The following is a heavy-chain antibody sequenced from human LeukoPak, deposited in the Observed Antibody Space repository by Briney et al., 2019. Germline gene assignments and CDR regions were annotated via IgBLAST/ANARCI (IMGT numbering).Heavy chain of an antibody. V-gene: IGHV4-59*01. CDR3: ARVAAAADTVSGMDV. D-gene: IGHD6-13*01. CDR2: IYYSGST. CDR1: GGSISSYY. J-gene: IGHJ6*02. Sequence: PSETLSLTCTVSGGSISSYYWSWIRQPPGKGLEWIRYIYYSGSTNYNPSLKSRVTISVDTSKNQFSLKLSSVTAADTAVYYCARVAAAADTVSGMDVWGQGTTVTVSS.